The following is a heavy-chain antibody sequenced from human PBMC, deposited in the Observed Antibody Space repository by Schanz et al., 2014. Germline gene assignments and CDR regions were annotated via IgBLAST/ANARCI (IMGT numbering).Heavy chain of an antibody. D-gene: IGHD6-6*01. Sequence: QVQLVQSGAEVKKPGSSMKVSCKASGGTFNSYTINWVRQAPGQGLEWMGRIIPILGIANYAQKFQGRVTITADRSTSTAYMELSSLRSEDTAVYYCARDQSPYTNSADVRYFDHWGQGSLVTVSS. V-gene: IGHV1-69*08. J-gene: IGHJ4*02. CDR2: IIPILGIA. CDR1: GGTFNSYT. CDR3: ARDQSPYTNSADVRYFDH.